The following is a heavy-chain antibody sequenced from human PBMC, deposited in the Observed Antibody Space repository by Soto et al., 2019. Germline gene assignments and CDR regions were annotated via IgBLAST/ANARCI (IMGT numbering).Heavy chain of an antibody. CDR1: GFSLSTSGVG. Sequence: QITLKESGPTLVKPTQTLTLTCTFSGFSLSTSGVGVGWIRQPPGKALEWLALIYWDDDKRYSPSLKSGLTITKDTSKNQVVLTMTNMDPVDTATYYCARPSEVATKIDYWGQGTLVTVSS. CDR2: IYWDDDK. V-gene: IGHV2-5*02. D-gene: IGHD5-12*01. CDR3: ARPSEVATKIDY. J-gene: IGHJ4*02.